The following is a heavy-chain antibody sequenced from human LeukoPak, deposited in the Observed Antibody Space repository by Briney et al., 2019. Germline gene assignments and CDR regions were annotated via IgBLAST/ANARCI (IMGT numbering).Heavy chain of an antibody. J-gene: IGHJ6*02. CDR1: GFTLSTFG. Sequence: PGGSLRLSCAASGFTLSTFGMHWVRQAPGKGLEWVAVISFDGSNKYCADSVKGRFTISRDNSKNTLYLQMNSLRAEDTAEYYCAKGFSGPSNYYYYAMDAWGQGTTVIVSS. CDR3: AKGFSGPSNYYYYAMDA. D-gene: IGHD5-12*01. V-gene: IGHV3-30*18. CDR2: ISFDGSNK.